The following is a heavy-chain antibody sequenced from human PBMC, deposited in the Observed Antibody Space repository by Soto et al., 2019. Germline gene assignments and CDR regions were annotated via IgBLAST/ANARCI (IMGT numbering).Heavy chain of an antibody. CDR1: GGYISSGGYY. J-gene: IGHJ4*02. Sequence: QVQLRESGPGLVKPSQTLSLTCTVSGGYISSGGYYWSWIRQHPGKGLEWIGYIYYSGSTYYNTSLKRRVTITADTTKNQFSLELSSVTAADAAVYYCAREGGIVGGAAADYWGQGTRVTVSS. CDR3: AREGGIVGGAAADY. CDR2: IYYSGST. V-gene: IGHV4-31*03. D-gene: IGHD1-26*01.